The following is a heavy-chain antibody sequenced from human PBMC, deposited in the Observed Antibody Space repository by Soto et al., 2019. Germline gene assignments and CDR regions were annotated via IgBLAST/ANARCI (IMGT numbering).Heavy chain of an antibody. Sequence: PGGSLRLSCAASGFTFSSYWMSWVRQAPGKGLEWVANIKQDGSEKYYVDSVKGRFTISRDNAKNSLYLQMNSLRAEDTAVYYCARDSLYYDFWSGPTDLDYWGQGTLVNVS. CDR1: GFTFSSYW. D-gene: IGHD3-3*01. CDR3: ARDSLYYDFWSGPTDLDY. V-gene: IGHV3-7*01. J-gene: IGHJ4*02. CDR2: IKQDGSEK.